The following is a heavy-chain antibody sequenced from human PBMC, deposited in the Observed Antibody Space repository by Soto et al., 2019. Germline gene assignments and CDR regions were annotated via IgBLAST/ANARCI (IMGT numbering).Heavy chain of an antibody. CDR3: ARGRYCSSTSCYSNYYYYYGMDV. CDR1: GGSFSGYY. CDR2: INHSGST. V-gene: IGHV4-34*01. Sequence: QVQLQQWGAGLLKPSETLSLTCAVYGGSFSGYYWSWIRQPPGKGLEWIGEINHSGSTNYNPSLNSRVTISVDTSKNQFSLKLSSVTAADTAVYYCARGRYCSSTSCYSNYYYYYGMDVWGQGTTVTVSS. D-gene: IGHD2-2*02. J-gene: IGHJ6*02.